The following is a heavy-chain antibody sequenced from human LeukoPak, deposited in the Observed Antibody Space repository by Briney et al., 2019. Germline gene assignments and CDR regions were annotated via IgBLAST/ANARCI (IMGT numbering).Heavy chain of an antibody. CDR3: ARDEKRYYYDSSGYYYDY. Sequence: ASVKVSCKVSGYTLTELSMHWVRQAPGKGLEWMGGFDPEDGETIYAQKFQGRVTMTEDTSTDTAYMELSSLRSEDTAVYYCARDEKRYYYDSSGYYYDYWGQGTLVTVSS. CDR2: FDPEDGET. D-gene: IGHD3-22*01. V-gene: IGHV1-24*01. CDR1: GYTLTELS. J-gene: IGHJ4*02.